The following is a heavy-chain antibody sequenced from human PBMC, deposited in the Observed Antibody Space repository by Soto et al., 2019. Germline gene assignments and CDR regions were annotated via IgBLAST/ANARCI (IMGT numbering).Heavy chain of an antibody. V-gene: IGHV5-51*01. CDR3: ARVHDFWSGYHLRYYYYGMDV. D-gene: IGHD3-3*01. CDR1: GDSFTSYW. J-gene: IGHJ6*02. Sequence: GESLKISCKGSGDSFTSYWSGWVRQMPGKGLEWMGIIDPGDSDTRYSPSFQGQVTISADKSISTAYLQWSSLKASDTAMYYCARVHDFWSGYHLRYYYYGMDVWGQGTTVTVSS. CDR2: IDPGDSDT.